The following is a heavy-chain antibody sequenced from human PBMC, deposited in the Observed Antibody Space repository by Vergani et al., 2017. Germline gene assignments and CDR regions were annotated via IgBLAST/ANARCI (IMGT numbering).Heavy chain of an antibody. J-gene: IGHJ4*02. CDR1: GESFSSFY. CDR2: INNDGHT. CDR3: AVRPLVNLVGGEIVTKRTFDY. V-gene: IGHV4-34*02. Sequence: QVPLQQWGAGVVKPSGTLSLTCAVFGESFSSFYWSWIRQPPGKRLEWIGEINNDGHTNYNPSLESRVTVSRDTAKNQFSLNLMSVTAADTAMYYCAVRPLVNLVGGEIVTKRTFDYWSQGSLVTVSS. D-gene: IGHD3-10*01.